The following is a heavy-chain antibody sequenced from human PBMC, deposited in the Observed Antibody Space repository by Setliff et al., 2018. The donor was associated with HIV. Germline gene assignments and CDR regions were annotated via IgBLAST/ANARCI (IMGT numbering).Heavy chain of an antibody. CDR2: INHSGST. CDR1: GGSFSGYY. D-gene: IGHD3-10*01. J-gene: IGHJ4*02. V-gene: IGHV4-34*01. Sequence: SETLSLTCAVYGGSFSGYYWSWIRQSPGKGLEWIGEINHSGSTNYNPSLKSRVTILGDTSKSQFSLKLSSVTAADTAVYYCARRAGSDYFTRFVYWGQGTLVTVS. CDR3: ARRAGSDYFTRFVY.